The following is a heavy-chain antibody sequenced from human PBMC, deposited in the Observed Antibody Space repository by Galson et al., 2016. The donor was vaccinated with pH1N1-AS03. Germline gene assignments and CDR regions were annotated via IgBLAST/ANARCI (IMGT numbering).Heavy chain of an antibody. D-gene: IGHD3-16*01. CDR2: ITSDGSTT. CDR3: ARGPWGSTQGEY. CDR1: GFTFSTYW. J-gene: IGHJ4*02. Sequence: SLRLSCATSGFTFSTYWMHWARHVPGKGLVWVSCITSDGSTTFYAESVKGRFTISRDNSKNTVYLQMNSLRVEDTAVYYCARGPWGSTQGEYWGRGTLVTVSS. V-gene: IGHV3-74*01.